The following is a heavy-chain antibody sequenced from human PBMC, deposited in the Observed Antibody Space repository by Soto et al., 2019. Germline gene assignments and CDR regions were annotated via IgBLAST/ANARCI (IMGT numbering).Heavy chain of an antibody. CDR1: GYTFTNYG. CDR3: ARDPGAASFDF. Sequence: QVHLVQSGAEVKKPRASVKVSCKASGYTFTNYGISWVRQAPGEGLEWVGRINTSNDNKLYAQKLQGRLTLTTDTSTSTAYIDLTTLRSDDTAVYFCARDPGAASFDFWAQGTLVTVSS. D-gene: IGHD2-15*01. J-gene: IGHJ4*02. CDR2: INTSNDNK. V-gene: IGHV1-18*01.